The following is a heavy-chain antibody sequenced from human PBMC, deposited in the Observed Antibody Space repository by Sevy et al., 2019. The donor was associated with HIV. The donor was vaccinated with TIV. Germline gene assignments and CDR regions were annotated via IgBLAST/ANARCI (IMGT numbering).Heavy chain of an antibody. CDR2: ISNSGSDT. Sequence: GGSLRLSCAASGFTFSSYAMHWVRQAPGKGLEWVSAISNSGSDTKYAGSVKGRFTISRDNSKNTLYLQMNSLRAEDTAVYYCARESIAVAGIGYYFHYWGQGTLVTVSS. CDR3: ARESIAVAGIGYYFHY. CDR1: GFTFSSYA. V-gene: IGHV3-23*01. D-gene: IGHD6-19*01. J-gene: IGHJ4*02.